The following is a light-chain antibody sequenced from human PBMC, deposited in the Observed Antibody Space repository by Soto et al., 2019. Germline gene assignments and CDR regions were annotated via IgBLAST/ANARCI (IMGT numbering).Light chain of an antibody. Sequence: QSVLTQPPSVSGAPGQRVTISCTGSSSNIGAGYYVHWYQQLPGTAPKLLIYGNNNRPSGVPDRFSASKSGTSASLAITVLQAEDEADYYCQSYDNSLSSRVFGGGTKLTVL. CDR1: SSNIGAGYY. J-gene: IGLJ2*01. V-gene: IGLV1-40*01. CDR2: GNN. CDR3: QSYDNSLSSRV.